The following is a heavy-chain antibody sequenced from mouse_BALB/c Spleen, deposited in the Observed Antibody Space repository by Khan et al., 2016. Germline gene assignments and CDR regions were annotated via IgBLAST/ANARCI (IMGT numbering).Heavy chain of an antibody. D-gene: IGHD2-2*01. Sequence: EVKLEESGPGLVKPSQSLSLTCTVTGYSITSDYAWNWIRQFPGNKLEWMGYISYSGSTNYNPSLKSRVSITRDTSKNPVFLQLNSVTTEDTDTSSCARSFGYRGFAYWGQGTLVTVSA. CDR2: ISYSGST. CDR1: GYSITSDYA. V-gene: IGHV3-2*02. CDR3: ARSFGYRGFAY. J-gene: IGHJ3*01.